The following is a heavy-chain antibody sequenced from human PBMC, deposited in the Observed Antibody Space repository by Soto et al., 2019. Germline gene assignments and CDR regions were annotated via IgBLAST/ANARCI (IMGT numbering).Heavy chain of an antibody. CDR1: GFTLSSFW. J-gene: IGHJ4*02. D-gene: IGHD5-18*01. V-gene: IGHV3-7*01. CDR3: AREAYRGYSYPMY. CDR2: IKQDGNEK. Sequence: GWALRLSWAACGFTLSSFWMTWVRQAPGKGLEWVANIKQDGNEKYYAYSVKGRFTILRENAKHSLYLQMNSLRAEDTAVYFCAREAYRGYSYPMYSRLGIMVTVSS.